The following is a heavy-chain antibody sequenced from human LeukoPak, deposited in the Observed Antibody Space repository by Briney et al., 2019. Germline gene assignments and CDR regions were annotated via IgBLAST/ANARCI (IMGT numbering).Heavy chain of an antibody. CDR1: GFTFSSYE. V-gene: IGHV3-48*03. CDR2: ISSSGSTI. J-gene: IGHJ4*02. D-gene: IGHD4-23*01. Sequence: GGSLRLSCAASGFTFSSYEMNWARQAPGKGLEWVSYISSSGSTIYYADSVKGRFTISRDNAKNSLYLQMNSLRAEDTAVYYCARDQDYGGDYWGQGTLVTVSS. CDR3: ARDQDYGGDY.